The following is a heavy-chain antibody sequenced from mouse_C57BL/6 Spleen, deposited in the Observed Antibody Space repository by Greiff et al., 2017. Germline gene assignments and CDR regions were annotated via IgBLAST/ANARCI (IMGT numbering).Heavy chain of an antibody. J-gene: IGHJ2*01. CDR2: IHPNSGST. Sequence: QVQLQQPGAELVKPGASVKLSCKASGYTFTSYWMHWVKQRPGQGLEWIGMIHPNSGSTNYNEKFKSKATLTVDKSSSTADMQLSSLTSEDSAVYDCARGAYDGYWGDYWGQGTTLTVSS. V-gene: IGHV1-64*01. CDR3: ARGAYDGYWGDY. CDR1: GYTFTSYW. D-gene: IGHD2-3*01.